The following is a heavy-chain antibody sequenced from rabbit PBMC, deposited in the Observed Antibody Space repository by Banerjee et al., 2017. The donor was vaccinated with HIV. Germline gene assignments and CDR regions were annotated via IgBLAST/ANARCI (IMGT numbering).Heavy chain of an antibody. CDR1: GFSFSNKYV. CDR3: ARNNATGSDYDL. CDR2: INSNTGNT. V-gene: IGHV1S43*01. D-gene: IGHD2-1*01. J-gene: IGHJ4*01. Sequence: QEQLEESGGDLVKPEGSLTLTCTASGFSFSNKYVMCWVRQAPGKGLEWIACINSNTGNTVYASWAKGPFTISRSTSLNTVDLKMTSLTVADTATYFCARNNATGSDYDLWGPGTLVTVS.